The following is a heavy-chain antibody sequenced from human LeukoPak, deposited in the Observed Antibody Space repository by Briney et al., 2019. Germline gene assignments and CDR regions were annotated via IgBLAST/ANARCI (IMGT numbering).Heavy chain of an antibody. CDR2: INPNSGGT. V-gene: IGHV1-2*02. J-gene: IGHJ4*02. CDR1: GYTFTGYF. Sequence: ASVKVSCKASGYTFTGYFIHWVRQAPGQGLEWMGWINPNSGGTNYAQKFQGRVTMTRDTSTSTVYMELSSLRSEDTAVYYCARGYSPRVALSLGAIHYWGQGTLVTVSS. CDR3: ARGYSPRVALSLGAIHY. D-gene: IGHD1-26*01.